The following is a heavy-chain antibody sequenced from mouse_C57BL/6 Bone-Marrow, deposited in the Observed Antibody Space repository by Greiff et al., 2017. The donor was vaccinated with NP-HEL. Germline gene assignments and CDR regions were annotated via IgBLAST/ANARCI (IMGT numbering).Heavy chain of an antibody. CDR1: GYTFTDYY. J-gene: IGHJ3*01. D-gene: IGHD2-1*01. Sequence: VQLQQSGAELVRPGASVKLSCKASGYTFTDYYINWVKQRPGQGLEWIARIYPGSGNTYYNEKFKGKATLTAEKSSSTAYMQLSSLTSEDSAVYFCARILYGNYDWFAYWGQGTLVTVSA. CDR2: IYPGSGNT. CDR3: ARILYGNYDWFAY. V-gene: IGHV1-76*01.